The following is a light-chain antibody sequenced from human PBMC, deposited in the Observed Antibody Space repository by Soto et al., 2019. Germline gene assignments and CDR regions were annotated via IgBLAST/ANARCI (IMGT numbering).Light chain of an antibody. J-gene: IGLJ1*01. Sequence: QSALTQDASVSGSPGQSITISCTGTSSDVGGYNYVSWYQQHPGKAPKLMIYDVSTRPSGVSDRFSGSKSGNTASLTISGLQAEDEADYYCSSYTSSDTLALGTGTKVTVL. CDR1: SSDVGGYNY. CDR2: DVS. V-gene: IGLV2-14*01. CDR3: SSYTSSDTLA.